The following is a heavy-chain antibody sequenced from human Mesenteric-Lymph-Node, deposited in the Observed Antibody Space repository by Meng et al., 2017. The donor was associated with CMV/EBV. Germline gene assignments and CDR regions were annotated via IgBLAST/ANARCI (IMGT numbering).Heavy chain of an antibody. CDR2: ISAYNGKT. CDR3: ARDELVVPAAIRDYYYGMDV. V-gene: IGHV1-18*01. J-gene: IGHJ6*02. Sequence: ASVKVSCKASGYTFTSYGISWVRQAPGQGLEWMGWISAYNGKTNYAQKLQGRVTMTTDTSTSTAYMELRSLRSDDTAVYYCARDELVVPAAIRDYYYGMDVWGQGTTVTVSS. D-gene: IGHD2-2*02. CDR1: GYTFTSYG.